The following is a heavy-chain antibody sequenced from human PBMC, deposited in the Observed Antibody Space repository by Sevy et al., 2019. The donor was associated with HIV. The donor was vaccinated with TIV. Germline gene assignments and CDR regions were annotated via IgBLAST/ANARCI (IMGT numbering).Heavy chain of an antibody. CDR2: IIPIFGTA. Sequence: ASVKVSCKASGGTFSSYAISWVRQAPGQGLEWMGGIIPIFGTANYGQKFQGRGTVTADESTSTAYMELRSLRSEDTAVYYCARDRFIVGAKGSVDAFDIWGQGTMVTVSS. V-gene: IGHV1-69*13. D-gene: IGHD1-26*01. CDR3: ARDRFIVGAKGSVDAFDI. J-gene: IGHJ3*02. CDR1: GGTFSSYA.